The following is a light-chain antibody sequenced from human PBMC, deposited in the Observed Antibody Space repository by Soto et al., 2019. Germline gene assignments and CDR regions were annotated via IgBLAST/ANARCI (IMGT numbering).Light chain of an antibody. V-gene: IGKV3-20*01. CDR2: GAS. Sequence: ELVSTQSPGTLSLSPGERATLSCRASQSVSSSYLAWYPQKPGQAPRLLIYGASSRATGIPDRFSGSGSGTDFTLTISRLEPEDFAVYYCQQYGSSPFGGGTKVDIK. CDR1: QSVSSSY. CDR3: QQYGSSP. J-gene: IGKJ4*01.